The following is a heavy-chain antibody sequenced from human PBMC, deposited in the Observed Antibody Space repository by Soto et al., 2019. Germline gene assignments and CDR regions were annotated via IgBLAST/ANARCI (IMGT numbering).Heavy chain of an antibody. CDR2: INAGNGNT. Sequence: VQLVQSGAEVKKPGASVKVSCKTSGYTYNTYTLHWVRQAPGQRLEWMGWINAGNGNTKHSQRFEGRVTLTRDTSASTGYMELSCLRSEDTAVYYCASAIMDQEYYFDFWGQGTLVTVSS. CDR3: ASAIMDQEYYFDF. D-gene: IGHD3-16*01. V-gene: IGHV1-3*01. J-gene: IGHJ4*02. CDR1: GYTYNTYT.